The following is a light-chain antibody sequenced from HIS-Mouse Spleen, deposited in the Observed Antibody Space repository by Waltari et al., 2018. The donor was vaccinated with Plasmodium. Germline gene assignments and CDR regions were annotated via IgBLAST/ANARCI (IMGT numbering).Light chain of an antibody. CDR2: DKK. CDR1: SSNIGNNY. V-gene: IGLV1-51*01. Sequence: QSVLTQPPSVSAAPGQKVTISCSGSSSNIGNNYVSWYQQLPGTAPKLLIYDKKKRPPAVPDRFSGSKSGTSATLGITGLQTGDEADYYCGTWDSSLSAGVVFGGGTKLTVL. CDR3: GTWDSSLSAGVV. J-gene: IGLJ2*01.